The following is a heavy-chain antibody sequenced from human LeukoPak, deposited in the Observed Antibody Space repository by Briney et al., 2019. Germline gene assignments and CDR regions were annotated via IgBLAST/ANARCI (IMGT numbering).Heavy chain of an antibody. J-gene: IGHJ3*02. CDR1: GYTFTSYY. Sequence: ASVKVSCKASGYTFTSYYMHWVRQAPGQGLEWMGIINPSGGSTSYAQKFQGRVTMTRDTSTSTVYMELSSLRSEDTAVYYCARKKGDLYSSSSKLSLASISSEDAFDIWGQGTMVTVSS. CDR2: INPSGGST. D-gene: IGHD6-6*01. V-gene: IGHV1-46*01. CDR3: ARKKGDLYSSSSKLSLASISSEDAFDI.